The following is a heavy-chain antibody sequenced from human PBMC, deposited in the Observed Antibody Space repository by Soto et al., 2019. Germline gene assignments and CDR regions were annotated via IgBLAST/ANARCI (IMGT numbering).Heavy chain of an antibody. CDR2: IYSEGTP. J-gene: IGHJ6*02. CDR3: ARSTYYDILTGSYYYYAMDV. V-gene: IGHV3-53*01. CDR1: GFTVGSNY. D-gene: IGHD3-9*01. Sequence: PGGSLRLSCAASGFTVGSNYMSWVRQAPGKGLEWVSVIYSEGTPYYADSVKGRFTISRENSNNTLYLHMNNLRAEDTAVYYCARSTYYDILTGSYYYYAMDVWSQGTTVTVPS.